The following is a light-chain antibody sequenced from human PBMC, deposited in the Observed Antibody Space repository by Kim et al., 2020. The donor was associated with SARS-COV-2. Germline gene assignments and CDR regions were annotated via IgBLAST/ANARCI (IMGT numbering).Light chain of an antibody. CDR2: VGTGGIVG. CDR3: GADHGSGGNFVYVV. V-gene: IGLV9-49*01. J-gene: IGLJ2*01. CDR1: SGYSNYK. Sequence: QPVLTQPPSASASLGASVTLTCTLSSGYSNYKVDWYQQRPGKGPRFVMRVGTGGIVGSKGDGIPDRFSVLGSGLNRYLTIKNIQEEDESDYHCGADHGSGGNFVYVVFGGGTKLIVL.